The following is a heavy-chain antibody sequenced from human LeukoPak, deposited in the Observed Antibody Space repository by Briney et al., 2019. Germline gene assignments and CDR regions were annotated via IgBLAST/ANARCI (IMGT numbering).Heavy chain of an antibody. CDR1: GGSFSGYY. CDR2: INHSGST. CDR3: ARADGGAFDP. V-gene: IGHV4-34*01. D-gene: IGHD2-15*01. Sequence: SETLSLTCAVYGGSFSGYYWSWIRQPPGKGLEWIGEINHSGSTNYNPSLKSRVTISVDTSKNQFSLKLSSVTAADTAVYYCARADGGAFDPWGQGTLVTVSS. J-gene: IGHJ5*02.